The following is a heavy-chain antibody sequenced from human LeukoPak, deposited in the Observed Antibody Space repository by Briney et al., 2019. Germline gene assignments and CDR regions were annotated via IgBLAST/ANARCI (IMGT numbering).Heavy chain of an antibody. D-gene: IGHD4-17*01. CDR1: GFTFSSYG. CDR3: AKAVDGDYVYAFDI. V-gene: IGHV3-30*18. J-gene: IGHJ3*02. CDR2: ISYDGSNK. Sequence: GRSLRLSCAASGFTFSSYGMHWVRQAPGKGLEWVAVISYDGSNKYYADSVKGRFTISRDNSKNTLYLQMNSLRAEDTAVYYCAKAVDGDYVYAFDIWGQGTMVTVSS.